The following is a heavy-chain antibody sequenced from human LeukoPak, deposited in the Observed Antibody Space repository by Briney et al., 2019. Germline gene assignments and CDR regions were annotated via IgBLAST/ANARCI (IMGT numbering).Heavy chain of an antibody. D-gene: IGHD1-1*01. V-gene: IGHV3-53*01. CDR3: ARDRTGFFDY. Sequence: GGSLRLSCAASGFTVSSNYMSWVRQAPGKGLEWVSVIYGGGSTYYADSVKGRFTISRDNSKNTLYLQMNSLRAEDTAVYYCARDRTGFFDYWGQGTLVTVSS. CDR2: IYGGGST. CDR1: GFTVSSNY. J-gene: IGHJ4*02.